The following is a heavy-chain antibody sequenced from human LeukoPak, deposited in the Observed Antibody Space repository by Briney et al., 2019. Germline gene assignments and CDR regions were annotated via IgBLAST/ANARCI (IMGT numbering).Heavy chain of an antibody. Sequence: KTSETLSLTCAVYGGSFSGYYWTWIRKPPGKGLEWIGDITHRGSTNYNASLESRVTVSVDTSKNQFSLHLTSVTAADTAVYYCARGRRYTESSYDSKLGYYFDSWGQGALVTVSS. CDR1: GGSFSGYY. CDR2: ITHRGST. V-gene: IGHV4-34*01. CDR3: ARGRRYTESSYDSKLGYYFDS. J-gene: IGHJ4*02. D-gene: IGHD3-22*01.